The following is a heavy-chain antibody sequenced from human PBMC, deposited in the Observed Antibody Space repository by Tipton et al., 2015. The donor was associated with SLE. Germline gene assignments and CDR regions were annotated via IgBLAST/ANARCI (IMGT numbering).Heavy chain of an antibody. V-gene: IGHV4-59*12. CDR3: EGAATGTNYYMDV. Sequence: TLSLTCTVSDASMNYYCWTWIRQTPGKGLEWIGYIHYSGSTNCAPSLKSRVTISVDTSKNQFSLKLSSVTAADTAVYYCEGAATGTNYYMDVWGKGTTVTVSS. CDR2: IHYSGST. D-gene: IGHD4-17*01. J-gene: IGHJ6*03. CDR1: DASMNYYC.